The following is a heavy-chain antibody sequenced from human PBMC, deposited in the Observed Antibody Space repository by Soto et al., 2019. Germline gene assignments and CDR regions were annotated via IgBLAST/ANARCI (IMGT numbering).Heavy chain of an antibody. Sequence: SETLSLTCTVPGGSISSGGYFWSWIRQHPGKGLEWIGYIYYSGSTYYNPSLKSRVTISVDTSKNQFSLKLSSVTAADTAVYYCARDIVVVPAANWFDPWGQGTLVTVSS. V-gene: IGHV4-31*03. D-gene: IGHD2-2*01. CDR2: IYYSGST. J-gene: IGHJ5*02. CDR1: GGSISSGGYF. CDR3: ARDIVVVPAANWFDP.